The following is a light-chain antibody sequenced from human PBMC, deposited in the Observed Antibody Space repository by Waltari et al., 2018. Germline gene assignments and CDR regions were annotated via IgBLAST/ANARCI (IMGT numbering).Light chain of an antibody. J-gene: IGKJ4*01. Sequence: EIVLTQSPGTLSLSPGERATLPCRASQTVSSIALTWYQQKPGQPPRLLIYGTSNRATGIPDRFSGTGSETDFTLTISRLEPEDFAVYYCQQYDGTTLTFGGGTKVEI. CDR2: GTS. CDR3: QQYDGTTLT. V-gene: IGKV3-20*01. CDR1: QTVSSIA.